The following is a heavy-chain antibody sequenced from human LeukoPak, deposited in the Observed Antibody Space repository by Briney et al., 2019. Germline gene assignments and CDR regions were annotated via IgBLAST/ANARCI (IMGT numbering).Heavy chain of an antibody. D-gene: IGHD2-15*01. CDR3: AKVPPQRCPGDTCYPIFEY. J-gene: IGHJ4*02. CDR2: IRYTGDT. Sequence: PSETLSLTCTVSGDSISSSYWSWIRQSPGKGLEWIGYIRYTGDTNYNTSFKSRVTISLDTSKNQFFLYLNSVTPADTAIYDCAKVPPQRCPGDTCYPIFEYWGQGTLVTVSS. V-gene: IGHV4-59*01. CDR1: GDSISSSY.